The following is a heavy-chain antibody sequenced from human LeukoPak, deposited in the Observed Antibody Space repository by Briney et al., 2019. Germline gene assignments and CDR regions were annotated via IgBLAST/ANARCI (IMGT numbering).Heavy chain of an antibody. J-gene: IGHJ6*03. V-gene: IGHV3-30*12. Sequence: GGSLRLSCAASGFTFSNFGMHWVRQAPGKGLEWVAAISYDGSNKYSADSVKGRFTISRDNSKNTLYLQMSSLTAEDTGLYYCARDATTAVGWVYMDVWGKGTTVTISS. CDR2: ISYDGSNK. CDR3: ARDATTAVGWVYMDV. D-gene: IGHD6-13*01. CDR1: GFTFSNFG.